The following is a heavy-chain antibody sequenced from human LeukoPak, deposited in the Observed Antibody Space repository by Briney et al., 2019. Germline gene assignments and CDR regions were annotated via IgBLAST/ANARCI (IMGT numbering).Heavy chain of an antibody. CDR3: ARQLGQQLVLGSYYYMDV. CDR1: GGSISSSSYY. CDR2: IYTSGST. J-gene: IGHJ6*03. D-gene: IGHD6-13*01. Sequence: SETLSLTCTVSGGSISSSSYYWGWIRQPPGKGREWIGSIYTSGSTNYTPSLKSRVTISVDTSKNQFSLKLNSVTAADTAVYYCARQLGQQLVLGSYYYMDVWGKGTTVTVSS. V-gene: IGHV4-39*01.